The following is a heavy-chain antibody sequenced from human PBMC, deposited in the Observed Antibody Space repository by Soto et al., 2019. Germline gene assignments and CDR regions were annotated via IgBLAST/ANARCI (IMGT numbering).Heavy chain of an antibody. J-gene: IGHJ5*02. CDR3: ARDGPPYSTVGSGFDP. V-gene: IGHV4-30-4*01. CDR1: GGSISSGDYY. Sequence: QVQLQESGPGLVKPSQTLSLTCTVSGGSISSGDYYWSWIRQPPGKGLEWIGYIYYSGSTYYNPSRKSRVTISVDTSKNQFSLKLSSVTAADTAVYYCARDGPPYSTVGSGFDPWGQGTLVTVSS. D-gene: IGHD6-13*01. CDR2: IYYSGST.